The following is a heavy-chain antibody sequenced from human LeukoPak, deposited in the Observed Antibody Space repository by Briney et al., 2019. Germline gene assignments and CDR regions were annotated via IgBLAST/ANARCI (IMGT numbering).Heavy chain of an antibody. CDR1: GGSISSYY. Sequence: SETLSLTCTVSGGSISSYYWSWIRQPPGKGLEWIGYIYYSGSTNYNPSLKSRVTISVDTSKNQFSLKLSSVTAADTAVYYCARAYSSSWYSGSTTFDYWGRGTLVTVSS. D-gene: IGHD6-13*01. V-gene: IGHV4-59*01. CDR3: ARAYSSSWYSGSTTFDY. J-gene: IGHJ4*02. CDR2: IYYSGST.